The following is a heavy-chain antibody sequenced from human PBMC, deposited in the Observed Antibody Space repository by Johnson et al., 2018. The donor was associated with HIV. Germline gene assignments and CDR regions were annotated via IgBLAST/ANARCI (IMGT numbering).Heavy chain of an antibody. CDR1: GFTVSSNY. CDR2: IYSGGNT. Sequence: VQLVESGGGVVQPGGSLRLSCAASGFTVSSNYMTWVRQAPGRGLEWVSIIYSGGNTYYADSVKGRFTISRDNSKNTLYLQMNSLRAEDTAVYYCARSDSGYDAFDIWGQGTMVSVSS. V-gene: IGHV3-66*02. CDR3: ARSDSGYDAFDI. D-gene: IGHD5-12*01. J-gene: IGHJ3*02.